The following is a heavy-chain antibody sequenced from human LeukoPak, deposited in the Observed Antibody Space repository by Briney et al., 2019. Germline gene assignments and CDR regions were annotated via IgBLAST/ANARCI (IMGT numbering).Heavy chain of an antibody. D-gene: IGHD1-1*01. Sequence: SVKVSCKASGGTFSSYAISWVRQAPGQGLEWMGGIIPIFGTANYAQKFQGRVTITADKSTSTAYMELSSLRSEDTAVYYCARGVDDENYYYGMDVWGKGTTVTVSS. V-gene: IGHV1-69*06. J-gene: IGHJ6*04. CDR1: GGTFSSYA. CDR3: ARGVDDENYYYGMDV. CDR2: IIPIFGTA.